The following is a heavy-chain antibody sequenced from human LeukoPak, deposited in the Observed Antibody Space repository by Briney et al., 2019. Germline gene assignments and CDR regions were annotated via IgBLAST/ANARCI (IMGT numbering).Heavy chain of an antibody. CDR2: ISSSSSTI. D-gene: IGHD1-14*01. Sequence: GGSLRLSCAASGFTFSSYSMNWVRQAPGKGLEWVSYISSSSSTIYYADSVKGRFTISRDNAKNSLYLQMNSLRAEDTAVYYCAGGRNLGGLDAFDIWGQGTMVTVSS. CDR1: GFTFSSYS. V-gene: IGHV3-48*04. CDR3: AGGRNLGGLDAFDI. J-gene: IGHJ3*02.